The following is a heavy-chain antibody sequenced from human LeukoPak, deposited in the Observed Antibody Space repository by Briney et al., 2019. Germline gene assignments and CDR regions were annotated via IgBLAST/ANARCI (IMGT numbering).Heavy chain of an antibody. CDR3: ARGPSLYYGSGSYPKYYYYYYMDV. CDR2: ISAYNGNT. J-gene: IGHJ6*03. V-gene: IGHV1-18*01. CDR1: GYTFTSYG. D-gene: IGHD3-10*01. Sequence: ASVKVSCKASGYTFTSYGISWVRQAPGQGLEWMGWISAYNGNTNYAQKLQGRVTMTTDTSTSTAYMELSSLRSEDTAVYYCARGPSLYYGSGSYPKYYYYYYMDVGGKGTTVTISS.